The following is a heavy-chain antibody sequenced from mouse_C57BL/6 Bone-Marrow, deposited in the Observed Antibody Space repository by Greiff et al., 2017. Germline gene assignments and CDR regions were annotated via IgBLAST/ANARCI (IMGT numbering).Heavy chain of an antibody. CDR3: ARRHYYGSHFDV. D-gene: IGHD1-1*01. CDR1: GYTFTSYW. V-gene: IGHV1-69*01. CDR2: IDPSDSYT. J-gene: IGHJ1*03. Sequence: VQLQQPGAELVMPGASVKLSCKASGYTFTSYWMHWVKQRPGQGLEWIGEIDPSDSYTNYNQKFKGKSTLTVDKSSSTAYMQLSSLTSEDSAVYDCARRHYYGSHFDVWGTGTTVTVSS.